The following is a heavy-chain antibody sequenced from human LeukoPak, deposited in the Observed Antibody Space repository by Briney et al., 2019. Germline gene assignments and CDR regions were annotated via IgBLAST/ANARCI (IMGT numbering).Heavy chain of an antibody. D-gene: IGHD6-19*01. Sequence: GGSLRLSCAASGFTFSSYAMSWFRQAPGKGLEWGSAISGRGGSTYYADSVKGRFTISRDNPKNTLYLQMNSLRAEATAVYYCAKETSGWYLSWFDPWGQGTLVTVSS. CDR3: AKETSGWYLSWFDP. CDR1: GFTFSSYA. V-gene: IGHV3-23*01. J-gene: IGHJ5*02. CDR2: ISGRGGST.